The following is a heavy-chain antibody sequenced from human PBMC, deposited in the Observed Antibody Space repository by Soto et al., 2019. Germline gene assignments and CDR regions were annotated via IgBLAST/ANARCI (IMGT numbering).Heavy chain of an antibody. J-gene: IGHJ3*02. D-gene: IGHD3-22*01. CDR2: IYCSGST. CDR1: GGSISSGDSY. CDR3: AGAAKTYYYDSSGYYYTFNI. Sequence: QVQLQESGPGLVKPSQHLSLTCTVSGGSISSGDSYWSWIRQPPGRVLEWIGYIYCSGSTYYTQSPKSRVTISVDPSTNQFSLELSAVTAADTAVYYCAGAAKTYYYDSSGYYYTFNIWGQGPMVTV. V-gene: IGHV4-30-4*01.